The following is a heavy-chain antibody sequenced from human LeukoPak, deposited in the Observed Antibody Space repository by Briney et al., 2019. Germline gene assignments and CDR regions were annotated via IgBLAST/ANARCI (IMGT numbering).Heavy chain of an antibody. V-gene: IGHV4-59*12. Sequence: SETLSLTCTVPGGSISRYYWSWIRQPPGKGLEWIGEINHSGSTNYNPSLKSRVTMSSDTSKNQFSLKLSSVTAADTAMYYCARDRRDMVRGINIVRQYHYYYYMDVWGKGTTVTVSS. CDR3: ARDRRDMVRGINIVRQYHYYYYMDV. CDR1: GGSISRYY. CDR2: INHSGST. J-gene: IGHJ6*03. D-gene: IGHD3-10*01.